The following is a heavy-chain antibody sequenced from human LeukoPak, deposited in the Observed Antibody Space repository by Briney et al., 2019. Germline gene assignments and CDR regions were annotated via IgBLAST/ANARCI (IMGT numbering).Heavy chain of an antibody. CDR3: ARDQDGLGYLDY. D-gene: IGHD4-17*01. CDR2: IYYSGST. V-gene: IGHV4-39*07. Sequence: KSSETLSLTCTVSGGSISSSSYYWGWIRQPPGKGLEWIGSIYYSGSTYYNPSLKSRVTISVDTSKNQFSLKLSSVTAADTAVYYCARDQDGLGYLDYWGQGTLVTVSS. J-gene: IGHJ4*02. CDR1: GGSISSSSYY.